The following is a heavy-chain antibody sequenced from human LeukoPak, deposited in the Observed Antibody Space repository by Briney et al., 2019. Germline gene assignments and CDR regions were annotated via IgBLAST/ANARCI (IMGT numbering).Heavy chain of an antibody. CDR2: IYTSGST. CDR1: GGSITSDY. D-gene: IGHD1-26*01. J-gene: IGHJ4*02. CDR3: ARSGGSGTYYDGTFDY. V-gene: IGHV4-4*07. Sequence: PSETLSLTCTVSGGSITSDYWSWIRQPAGKGLEWIGRIYTSGSTNYNPSLKSRVTMSVDTSKNQFSLKVNSVTAADTAVYYCARSGGSGTYYDGTFDYWGQGTLVTVSS.